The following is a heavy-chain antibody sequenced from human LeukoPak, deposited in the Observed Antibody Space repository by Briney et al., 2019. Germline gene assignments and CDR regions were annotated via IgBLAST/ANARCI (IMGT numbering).Heavy chain of an antibody. V-gene: IGHV3-48*01. D-gene: IGHD3-22*01. Sequence: GGSLRLSCVASGFTLSPYSMSWVRQAPGKGLEWVSYISSSSSIIYYADSVKGRFTISRDNSKNTLYLQMNSLRAEDTAVYYCAKDIPAGAYYYDSSGYYYQDAFDIWGQGTMVTVSS. CDR2: ISSSSSII. J-gene: IGHJ3*02. CDR3: AKDIPAGAYYYDSSGYYYQDAFDI. CDR1: GFTLSPYS.